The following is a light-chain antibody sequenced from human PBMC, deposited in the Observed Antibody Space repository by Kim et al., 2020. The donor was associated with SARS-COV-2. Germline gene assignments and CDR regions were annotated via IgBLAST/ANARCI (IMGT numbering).Light chain of an antibody. J-gene: IGLJ2*01. V-gene: IGLV3-1*01. CDR2: QDS. CDR1: KLGDKY. CDR3: QAWDSSTAV. Sequence: GSQGQTAGLTCSGDKLGDKYACWYQQKPGQSPVLVIYQDSKRPSGIPERFSGSNSGNTATLTISGTQAMDEADYYCQAWDSSTAVFGGGTQLTVL.